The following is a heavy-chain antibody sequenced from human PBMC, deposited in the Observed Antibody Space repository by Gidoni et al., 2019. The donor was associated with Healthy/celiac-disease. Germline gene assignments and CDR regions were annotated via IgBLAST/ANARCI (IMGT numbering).Heavy chain of an antibody. CDR1: GFTCSSYG. CDR3: ARDQIPYYYYGMDV. V-gene: IGHV3-33*01. CDR2: IWYDGSNK. J-gene: IGHJ6*02. Sequence: QVQLVESGGGVVQPGRSLRLSCAASGFTCSSYGMHWVRQAPGKGLEWVAVIWYDGSNKYYADSVKGRFTIPRDNSKNTLYLQMNSLRAEDTAVYYCARDQIPYYYYGMDVWGQGTTVTVSS.